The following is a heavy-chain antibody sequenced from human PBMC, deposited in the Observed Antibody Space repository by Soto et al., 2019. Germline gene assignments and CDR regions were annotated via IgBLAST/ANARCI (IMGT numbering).Heavy chain of an antibody. CDR1: GGSISGVNW. CDR3: ASHGTMSGTRGVDY. J-gene: IGHJ4*02. V-gene: IGHV4-4*02. CDR2: ICHSGYTRT. Sequence: QIHLQQSGPGLVKPSGTLSLNCAVSGGSISGVNWWSWVRQPPGEGLEWIGEICHSGYTRTNYTPSLKRRVTSSLDESENRFSLVLTPVTDADTAVYFCASHGTMSGTRGVDYWGQGTLVTASS. D-gene: IGHD6-13*01.